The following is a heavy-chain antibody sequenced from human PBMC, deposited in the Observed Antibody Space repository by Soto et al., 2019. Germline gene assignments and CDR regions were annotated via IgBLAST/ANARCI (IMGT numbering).Heavy chain of an antibody. J-gene: IGHJ4*02. CDR1: GGSISSGAYY. D-gene: IGHD3-22*01. V-gene: IGHV4-31*03. CDR2: IYYSGSS. Sequence: QVHLQESGPGLVEPSQTLSLTCTVSGGSISSGAYYWNWIRQHPGKGLEWIGYIYYSGSSYYNPSLKSRVTMSVDTSKNQFSLRLRSVTAADTAVYYCARHTNYQDSSGSYYAAYYFDCWGQGTLVTVSS. CDR3: ARHTNYQDSSGSYYAAYYFDC.